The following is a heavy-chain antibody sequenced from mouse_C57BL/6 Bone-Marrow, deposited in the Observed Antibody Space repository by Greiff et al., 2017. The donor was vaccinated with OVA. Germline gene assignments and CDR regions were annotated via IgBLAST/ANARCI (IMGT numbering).Heavy chain of an antibody. D-gene: IGHD2-3*01. V-gene: IGHV1-55*01. CDR3: ARGGYYEENFDY. Sequence: QVQLQQPGAELVKPGASVKMSCKASGYTFTSYWITWVKQRPGQGLEWIGDIYPGSGSTNYNEKFKSKATLTVDTSSSTAYMQLSSLTSEDSAVYYCARGGYYEENFDYWGKGTTLTVSS. CDR1: GYTFTSYW. J-gene: IGHJ2*01. CDR2: IYPGSGST.